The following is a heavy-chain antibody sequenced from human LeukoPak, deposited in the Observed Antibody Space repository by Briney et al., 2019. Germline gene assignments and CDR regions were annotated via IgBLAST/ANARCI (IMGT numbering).Heavy chain of an antibody. CDR3: AKGGEMATIFDNWFDP. CDR1: GFTFSSYA. D-gene: IGHD5-24*01. Sequence: PGGSLRLSCAASGFTFSSYAMSWVRQAPGKGLEWVSAISGSGGSTYYADSVKGRFTISRDNSKNTLYPQMNSLRAEDTAVYYCAKGGEMATIFDNWFDPWGQGTLVTVSS. J-gene: IGHJ5*02. CDR2: ISGSGGST. V-gene: IGHV3-23*01.